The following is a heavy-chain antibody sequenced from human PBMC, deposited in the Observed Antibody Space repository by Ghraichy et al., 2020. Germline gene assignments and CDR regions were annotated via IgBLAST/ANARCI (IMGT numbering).Heavy chain of an antibody. CDR3: ARRGGLRGLGYYYYGMDV. CDR2: IYYSGST. V-gene: IGHV4-39*01. D-gene: IGHD3-10*01. Sequence: SETLSLTCTVSSGSISSSTYYWGWIRQPPGKGLEWIGSIYYSGSTYYNPSLKSRVTISVDTSKNQFSLKLSSVTAADTAVYYCARRGGLRGLGYYYYGMDVWGQGTTVTVSS. CDR1: SGSISSSTYY. J-gene: IGHJ6*02.